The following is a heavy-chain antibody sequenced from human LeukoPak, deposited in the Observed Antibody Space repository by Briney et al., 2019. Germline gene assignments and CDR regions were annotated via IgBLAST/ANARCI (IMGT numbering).Heavy chain of an antibody. Sequence: ASETLSLTCTASGDSITNSNYYWGWVRQPPGKGLEWIVSIYYSGSTYYNPSLKSRFTISVDTSKNQFSLKLSSVTAADTAVYYCARDLRGERLTDVWGKGTTVTVSS. J-gene: IGHJ6*04. CDR2: IYYSGST. CDR1: GDSITNSNYY. CDR3: ARDLRGERLTDV. V-gene: IGHV4-39*07. D-gene: IGHD3-10*01.